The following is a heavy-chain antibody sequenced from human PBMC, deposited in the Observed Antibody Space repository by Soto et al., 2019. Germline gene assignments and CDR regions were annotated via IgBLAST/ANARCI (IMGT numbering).Heavy chain of an antibody. CDR1: GYTFTSYD. CDR2: MKPNRGNT. D-gene: IGHD7-27*01. Sequence: ASVKVSCKASGYTFTSYDINWVRQATGQGLEWMGWMKPNRGNTGYAQKFQGRVNMTRNTSISTAYMELSSLRSEDTAVYYCARLADTNWADAFDIWGQGTMVTVSS. J-gene: IGHJ3*02. V-gene: IGHV1-8*01. CDR3: ARLADTNWADAFDI.